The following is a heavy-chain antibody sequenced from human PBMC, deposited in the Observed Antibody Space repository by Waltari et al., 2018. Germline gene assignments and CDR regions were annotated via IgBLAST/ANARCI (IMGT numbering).Heavy chain of an antibody. D-gene: IGHD6-13*01. J-gene: IGHJ4*02. CDR1: GFTFSSFA. Sequence: QVQLVESGGGVVQPGRYLRLSCAASGFTFSSFAMHWFRQAPGKGLEWVAVISYDGSNKYYADSVKGRFTISRDNSKNTLYLQMNSLRAEDTAVYYCARDYSSSSWYDYWGQGTLVTVSS. CDR3: ARDYSSSSWYDY. V-gene: IGHV3-30-3*01. CDR2: ISYDGSNK.